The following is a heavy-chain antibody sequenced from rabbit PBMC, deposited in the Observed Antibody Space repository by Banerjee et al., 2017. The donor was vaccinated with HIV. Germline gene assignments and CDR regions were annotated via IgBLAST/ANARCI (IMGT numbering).Heavy chain of an antibody. V-gene: IGHV1S40*01. J-gene: IGHJ4*01. CDR1: GFSLSNNYV. CDR2: IYTGDGTT. D-gene: IGHD1-1*01. Sequence: QSLQESGGGLFQPGGSLALTCKASGFSLSNNYVMCWVRQAPGKGLEWIGCIYTGDGTTYYASWAKGRFTISKTSSTTVTLQMTSLTAADTATYFCARDTSGAYWYFSLWGPGTLVTVS. CDR3: ARDTSGAYWYFSL.